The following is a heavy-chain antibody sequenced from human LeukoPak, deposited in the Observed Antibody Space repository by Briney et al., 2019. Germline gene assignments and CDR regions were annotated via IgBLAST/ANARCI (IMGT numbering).Heavy chain of an antibody. V-gene: IGHV3-23*01. D-gene: IGHD4-11*01. J-gene: IGHJ4*02. CDR1: GFTFSTYA. CDR2: VSGSGDKT. CDR3: ARGRLPKYYFDS. Sequence: GGSLRLSCAVSGFTFSTYAISWVRQAPGKGLEWVSGVSGSGDKTYYADSVKGRFTVSRDSSKSTVYLQMNSLRVEDTAVYYCARGRLPKYYFDSWGQGTLVTVSS.